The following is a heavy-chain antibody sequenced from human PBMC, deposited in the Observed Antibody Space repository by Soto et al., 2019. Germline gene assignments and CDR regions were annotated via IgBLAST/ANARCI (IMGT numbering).Heavy chain of an antibody. J-gene: IGHJ5*02. V-gene: IGHV3-30*18. CDR1: GFTFSSYG. D-gene: IGHD6-6*01. CDR3: AKGFEYSSSYADP. Sequence: PGGSLRLSCAASGFTFSSYGMHWVRQAPGKGLEWVAVISYDGSNKYYADSVKGRFTISRDNSKNTLYLQMNSLRAEDTAVYYCAKGFEYSSSYADPWGQGTLVTVSS. CDR2: ISYDGSNK.